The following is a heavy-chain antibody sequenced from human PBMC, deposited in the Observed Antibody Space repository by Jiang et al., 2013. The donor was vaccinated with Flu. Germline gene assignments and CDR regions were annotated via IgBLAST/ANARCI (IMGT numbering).Heavy chain of an antibody. CDR2: TSGNGDGR. D-gene: IGHD3-22*01. CDR1: GFTFSSYA. CDR3: AKLMDYFDSGGAFDI. J-gene: IGHJ3*02. Sequence: SCAASGFTFSSYAMSWVRQAPGKGLEWVSGTSGNGDGRYYADSVKGRFTISRDNSKNTLYLQMNSLRAEDTAVYYCAKLMDYFDSGGAFDIWGQGTMVTVSS. V-gene: IGHV3-23*01.